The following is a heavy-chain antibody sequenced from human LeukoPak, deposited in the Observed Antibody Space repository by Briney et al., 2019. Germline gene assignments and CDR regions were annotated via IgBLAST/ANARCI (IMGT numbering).Heavy chain of an antibody. Sequence: GRSLRLSCAASGFTFSSYGMHWVRQAPGKGLEWVAVISYDGSNKYYADSVKGRFTISRDNAKNSLYLQMNSLRAEDTAVYYCARGLLTYQGAFDIWGQGTMVTVSS. D-gene: IGHD2-2*01. CDR3: ARGLLTYQGAFDI. CDR1: GFTFSSYG. J-gene: IGHJ3*02. CDR2: ISYDGSNK. V-gene: IGHV3-30*03.